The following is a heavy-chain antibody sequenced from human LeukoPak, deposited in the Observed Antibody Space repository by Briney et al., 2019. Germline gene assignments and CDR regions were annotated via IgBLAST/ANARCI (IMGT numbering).Heavy chain of an antibody. V-gene: IGHV3-23*01. D-gene: IGHD6-19*01. J-gene: IGHJ4*02. CDR2: IRGSGTGT. CDR3: ARINSGYGTGWYGGDGY. Sequence: PGGSLRLSCVTSGFTLSSYNMKWVRQAPGKGLEWVSSIRGSGTGTHYADSVKGRFTISRDNSKNTLYLQMNSLKVEDTAVYYCARINSGYGTGWYGGDGYWGQGTLVTVSS. CDR1: GFTLSSYN.